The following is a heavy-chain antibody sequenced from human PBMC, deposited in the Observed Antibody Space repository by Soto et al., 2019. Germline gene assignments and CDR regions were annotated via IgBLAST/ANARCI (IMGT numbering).Heavy chain of an antibody. CDR1: GFTFSSYA. J-gene: IGHJ4*02. D-gene: IGHD2-15*01. Sequence: GGSLRLSCAASGFTFSSYAMSWVRQAPGKGLEWVSAISGSGGSTYYADSVKGRFTISRDNSKNTLYLQMNSLRAEDTAVYYCAKGSDIVVVVAVDCFDYWGQGTLVPVSS. CDR3: AKGSDIVVVVAVDCFDY. V-gene: IGHV3-23*01. CDR2: ISGSGGST.